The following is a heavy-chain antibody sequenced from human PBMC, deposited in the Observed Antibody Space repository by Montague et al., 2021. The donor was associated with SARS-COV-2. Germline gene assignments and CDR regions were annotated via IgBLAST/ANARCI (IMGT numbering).Heavy chain of an antibody. CDR3: AKGGYSPLTIFGVVRSHYYFDY. J-gene: IGHJ4*02. CDR1: GFTFISYA. Sequence: SRSLSWSASGFTFISYAMSWVRQAPGKGLEWVSVIYSGVSSTYYADSVKGQFTISRDNSKNTLYLQMNSLRAEDTAVYYCAKGGYSPLTIFGVVRSHYYFDYWGQGTLVTVSS. D-gene: IGHD3-3*01. CDR2: IYSGVSST. V-gene: IGHV3-23*03.